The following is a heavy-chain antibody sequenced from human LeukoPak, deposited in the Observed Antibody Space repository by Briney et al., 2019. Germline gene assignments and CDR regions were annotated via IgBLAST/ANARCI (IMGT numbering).Heavy chain of an antibody. Sequence: GASVKVSCKASGYDFTSVGITWVRQAPGQELEWMGIINPSGDSTSYAQKFQGRVTMTRDTSTSTVYMELSSLRSEDTAVYYCASVLYCGADCYSGRYFFDYWGQGTLVTVSS. D-gene: IGHD2-21*02. CDR3: ASVLYCGADCYSGRYFFDY. CDR2: INPSGDST. CDR1: GYDFTSVG. J-gene: IGHJ4*02. V-gene: IGHV1-46*01.